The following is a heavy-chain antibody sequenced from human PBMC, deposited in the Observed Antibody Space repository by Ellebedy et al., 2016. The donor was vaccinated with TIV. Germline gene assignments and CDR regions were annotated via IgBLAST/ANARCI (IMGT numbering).Heavy chain of an antibody. V-gene: IGHV1-8*01. Sequence: ASVKVSCXASGYTFTSYDINWVRQATGQGLEWMGWMNPNSGNTGYAQKFQGRVTMTRNTSISTAYMELSSLRSEDTAVYYCARSRLHYYGSGSERNYYYGMDVWGQGTTVTVSS. J-gene: IGHJ6*02. D-gene: IGHD3-10*01. CDR2: MNPNSGNT. CDR3: ARSRLHYYGSGSERNYYYGMDV. CDR1: GYTFTSYD.